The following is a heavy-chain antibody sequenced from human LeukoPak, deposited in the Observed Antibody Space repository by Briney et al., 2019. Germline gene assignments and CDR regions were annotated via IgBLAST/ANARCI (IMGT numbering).Heavy chain of an antibody. V-gene: IGHV3-7*01. CDR1: DFSVGSNY. Sequence: GGSLRLSCAASDFSVGSNYMTWVRQAPGKGLEWVANIKQDGSEKYYVDSVKGRFTISRDNAKNSLYLQMNSLRAEDTAVYYCARDFHFYAYCGGDCPGYYMDVWGKGTTVTVSS. D-gene: IGHD2-21*02. CDR2: IKQDGSEK. J-gene: IGHJ6*03. CDR3: ARDFHFYAYCGGDCPGYYMDV.